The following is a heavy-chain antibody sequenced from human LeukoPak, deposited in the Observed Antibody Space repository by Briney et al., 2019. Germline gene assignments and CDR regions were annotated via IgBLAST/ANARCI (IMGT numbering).Heavy chain of an antibody. J-gene: IGHJ4*02. CDR1: GFSLRTRGGS. V-gene: IGHV2-5*02. D-gene: IGHD1-26*01. CDR3: ARRDVKVDSFDF. CDR2: IYWDDDK. Sequence: SGPTLVKPTQTLTLTCTFSGFSLRTRGGSVGWIRQPPGKALEWLALIYWDDDKRYSPSLKSRLTITKDTSKNQVVLIMTNMDPVDTATYYCARRDVKVDSFDFWGQGTLVTVSS.